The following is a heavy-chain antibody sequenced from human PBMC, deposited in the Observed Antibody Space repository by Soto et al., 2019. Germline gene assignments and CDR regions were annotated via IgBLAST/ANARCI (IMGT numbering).Heavy chain of an antibody. J-gene: IGHJ6*02. CDR3: ARDLWGYCGADCYPLDV. D-gene: IGHD2-21*02. Sequence: PSETLSLTCTVSGGSISSYYWSWIRQPPGKGLEWIGYIYYSGSTNYNPSLKSRVTISVDTSKNQFSLKLNSVTAADTAVYYCARDLWGYCGADCYPLDVWGQGTTVTV. V-gene: IGHV4-59*01. CDR2: IYYSGST. CDR1: GGSISSYY.